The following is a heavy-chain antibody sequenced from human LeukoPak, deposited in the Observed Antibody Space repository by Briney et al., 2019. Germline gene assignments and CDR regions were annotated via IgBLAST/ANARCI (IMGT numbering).Heavy chain of an antibody. V-gene: IGHV3-74*01. CDR3: ARASSTLGGYGPEYFRH. CDR2: IKSDGST. Sequence: PGGSLRLSCAASVVSFTGDGMHSVRQAPGKGLVWVSRIKSDGSTRYADSVKGRFTVSRDNAKNTVSLQMNSLRAEDTGVYYSARASSTLGGYGPEYFRHWGQGTLVIVSS. D-gene: IGHD3-22*01. CDR1: VVSFTGDG. J-gene: IGHJ1*01.